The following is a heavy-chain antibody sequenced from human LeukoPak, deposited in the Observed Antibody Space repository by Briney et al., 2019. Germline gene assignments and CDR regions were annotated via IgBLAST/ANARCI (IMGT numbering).Heavy chain of an antibody. Sequence: PSETLSLTCTVSGDSISSNSYYWGWIRQPPGKGLEWIVSIYYSGSTYYNPSLKSRVTVSVDTAKSQFSLKVSSVTAAGTAVYYCARHYYDRSGYYSTPHYFDYWGQGTLVTVSS. CDR2: IYYSGST. V-gene: IGHV4-39*01. CDR3: ARHYYDRSGYYSTPHYFDY. CDR1: GDSISSNSYY. D-gene: IGHD3-22*01. J-gene: IGHJ4*02.